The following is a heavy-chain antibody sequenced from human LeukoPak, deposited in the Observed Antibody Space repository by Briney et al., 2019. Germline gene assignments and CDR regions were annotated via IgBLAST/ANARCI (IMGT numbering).Heavy chain of an antibody. D-gene: IGHD1-26*01. Sequence: GGSLRLSCAASGFTFSSYSMNWVRQAPGKGLEWVSSISSSSSYIYYADSVKGRFTISRDNAKNSLYLQMNSLRAEDTAVYYCARDNAWEPEAFDIWGQGTMVTVSS. V-gene: IGHV3-21*01. CDR2: ISSSSSYI. CDR1: GFTFSSYS. CDR3: ARDNAWEPEAFDI. J-gene: IGHJ3*02.